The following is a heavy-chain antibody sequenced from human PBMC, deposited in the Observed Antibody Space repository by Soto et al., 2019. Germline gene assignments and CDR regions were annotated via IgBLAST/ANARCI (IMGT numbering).Heavy chain of an antibody. CDR2: VFYSGST. CDR3: ARRRRYGDYPDYFDY. Sequence: PSETLSLTCTVSGGSISSSSHYWDWIRQPPKKGLWWIGSVFYSGSTYYNPSLKSRGTISVDTSKNQFSLKLSSVTAADTAVYYCARRRRYGDYPDYFDYWGQGTLVTVSS. V-gene: IGHV4-39*01. D-gene: IGHD4-17*01. J-gene: IGHJ4*02. CDR1: GGSISSSSHY.